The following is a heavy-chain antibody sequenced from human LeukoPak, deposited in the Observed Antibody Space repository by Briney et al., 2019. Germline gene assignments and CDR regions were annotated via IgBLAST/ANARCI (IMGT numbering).Heavy chain of an antibody. J-gene: IGHJ3*02. CDR3: ASLDTAMVVDAFDI. CDR2: IYYSGST. CDR1: GGSISSYY. D-gene: IGHD5-18*01. Sequence: KASETLSLTCTVSGGSISSYYWSWIRQPPGKGLEWIGYIYYSGSTNYNPSLKSRVTISVDTSKNQFSLKLSPVTAADTAVYYCASLDTAMVVDAFDIWGQGTMVTVSS. V-gene: IGHV4-59*01.